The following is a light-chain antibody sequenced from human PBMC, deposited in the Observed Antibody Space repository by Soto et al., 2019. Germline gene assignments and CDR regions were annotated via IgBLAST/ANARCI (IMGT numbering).Light chain of an antibody. CDR3: QQYGSSPWT. Sequence: EIVLTQSPGTLSLSPGERATLSCRASQSVSSSYLAWYQQKPGQAPRLLIYGASSRATGIPYRFDGSGSGTDFTLTISRLEPEDFAVYYCQQYGSSPWTFGQGTKVEIK. CDR1: QSVSSSY. CDR2: GAS. J-gene: IGKJ1*01. V-gene: IGKV3-20*01.